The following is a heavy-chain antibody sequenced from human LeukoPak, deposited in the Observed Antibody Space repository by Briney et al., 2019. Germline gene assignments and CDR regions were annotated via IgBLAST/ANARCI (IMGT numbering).Heavy chain of an antibody. Sequence: ASVKVSCKASGYTFTSYYMHWVRQAPGQGLEWMGIINPSGGSTSYAQKFQGRVTMTRDTSTSTVYTELSSLRSEDTAVYYCARDSVALRFLEWLLSPSPFDYWGQGTLVTVSS. CDR1: GYTFTSYY. V-gene: IGHV1-46*01. CDR2: INPSGGST. D-gene: IGHD3-3*01. J-gene: IGHJ4*02. CDR3: ARDSVALRFLEWLLSPSPFDY.